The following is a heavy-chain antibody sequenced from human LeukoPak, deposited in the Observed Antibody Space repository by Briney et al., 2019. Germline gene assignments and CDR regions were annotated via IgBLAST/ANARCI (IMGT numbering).Heavy chain of an antibody. J-gene: IGHJ4*02. V-gene: IGHV4-59*01. CDR2: IYYSGST. CDR3: ARDTAMVLFDY. D-gene: IGHD5-18*01. Sequence: SETLSLTCTVSGGSISSYYWSWIRQPPGKGLEWIGYIYYSGSTNYNPSLKSRVTISVDTSKNQFSLKLSSVTAADTAVYYCARDTAMVLFDYXGQGTLVXVS. CDR1: GGSISSYY.